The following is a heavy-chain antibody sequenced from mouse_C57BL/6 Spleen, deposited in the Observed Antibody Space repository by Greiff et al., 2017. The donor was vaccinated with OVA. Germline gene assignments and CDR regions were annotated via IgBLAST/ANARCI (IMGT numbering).Heavy chain of an antibody. CDR2: ISSGSSTI. D-gene: IGHD2-3*01. J-gene: IGHJ3*01. V-gene: IGHV5-17*01. CDR3: ARSDGYFSWFAY. Sequence: EVKLVESGGGLVKPGGSLKLSCAASGFTFSDYGMHWVRQAPEKGLEWVAYISSGSSTIYYADKVKGRFPISRDNAKNTLFLQMTSLRSEDTAMYYCARSDGYFSWFAYWGQGTLVTVSA. CDR1: GFTFSDYG.